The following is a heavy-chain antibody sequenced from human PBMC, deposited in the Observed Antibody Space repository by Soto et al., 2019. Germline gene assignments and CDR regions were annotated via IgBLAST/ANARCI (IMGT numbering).Heavy chain of an antibody. J-gene: IGHJ3*01. CDR1: GFTFSSYA. D-gene: IGHD6-13*01. Sequence: EVQLLESGGGLVQPGGSLRLSCAASGFTFSSYAMRWVRQAPGKGLEWVSAISGSGGSTYYADSVKGRFTISRDNSKNTLYLQMNSLRAEHTAVYYCAKDPPSIAAAGGAFDLWGQGTMVNVSS. CDR2: ISGSGGST. V-gene: IGHV3-23*01. CDR3: AKDPPSIAAAGGAFDL.